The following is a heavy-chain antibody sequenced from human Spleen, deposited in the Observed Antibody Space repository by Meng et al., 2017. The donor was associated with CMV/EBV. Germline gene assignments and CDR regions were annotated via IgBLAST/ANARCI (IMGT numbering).Heavy chain of an antibody. Sequence: GGSLRLSCAASGFTFGTYGMHWVRQAPGKGLEWVAVVGYDGSNKSYADSVKGRFTIFRDNSKNTLYLQMNSLRGEDTAVYYCARDEYQLLSYYYYGMDVWGQGTTVTVSS. CDR2: VGYDGSNK. J-gene: IGHJ6*02. V-gene: IGHV3-33*01. CDR1: GFTFGTYG. CDR3: ARDEYQLLSYYYYGMDV. D-gene: IGHD2-2*01.